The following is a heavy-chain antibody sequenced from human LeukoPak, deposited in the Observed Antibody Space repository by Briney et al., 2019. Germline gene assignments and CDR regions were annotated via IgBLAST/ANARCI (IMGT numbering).Heavy chain of an antibody. D-gene: IGHD7-27*01. V-gene: IGHV5-51*01. CDR2: TY. J-gene: IGHJ4*02. CDR3: ARRVGIQYYCDY. Sequence: EALQISCNASGSFSTSNWIGWVRQMPGEGLEWMGITYSPYFQGQVTTSADKYISTAYLQWSRLKAWDTAMYNCARRVGIQYYCDYWGQGTLVTVSS. CDR1: GSFSTSNW.